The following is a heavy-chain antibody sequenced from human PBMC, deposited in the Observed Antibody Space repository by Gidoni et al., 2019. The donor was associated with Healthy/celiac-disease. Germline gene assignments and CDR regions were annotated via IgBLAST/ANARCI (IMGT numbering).Heavy chain of an antibody. CDR3: ARDGISTSCQFDY. V-gene: IGHV3-33*01. J-gene: IGHJ4*02. CDR2: IWYDGSNK. Sequence: QVQLVESGGGVVQPGRSLRLSCAASGFTFSSYGMHWVRQAPGKGLEWVAVIWYDGSNKYYADSVKGRFTISRDNSKNTLYLQMNSLRAEDTAVYYCARDGISTSCQFDYWGQGTLVTVSS. CDR1: GFTFSSYG. D-gene: IGHD2-2*01.